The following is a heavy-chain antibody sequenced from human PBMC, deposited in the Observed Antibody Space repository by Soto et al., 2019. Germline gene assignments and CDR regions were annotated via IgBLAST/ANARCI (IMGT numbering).Heavy chain of an antibody. CDR3: AAAPVAGVWGDAFDI. Sequence: QVQLVQSGAEVKKPGASVKVSCKASGYTFTSYAMHWVRQAPGQRLEWMGWINAGNGNTKYSQKFQGRVTITRDTSASTDYMELSSLRSEDTAVYYCAAAPVAGVWGDAFDIWGQGTMVTVSS. J-gene: IGHJ3*02. D-gene: IGHD6-19*01. CDR1: GYTFTSYA. CDR2: INAGNGNT. V-gene: IGHV1-3*01.